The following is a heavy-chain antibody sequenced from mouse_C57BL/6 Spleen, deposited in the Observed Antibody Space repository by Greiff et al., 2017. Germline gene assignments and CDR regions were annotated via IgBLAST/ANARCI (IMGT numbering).Heavy chain of an antibody. D-gene: IGHD2-14*01. V-gene: IGHV1-39*01. CDR1: GYSFTDYN. CDR2: INPNYGTT. Sequence: EVQLQESGPELVKPGASVKISCKASGYSFTDYNMNWVKQSNGKSLEWIGVINPNYGTTSYNQKFKGKATLTVDQSSSTAYMQLNSLTSEDSAVXYCARSGLEVRYEGYAMDYWGQGTSVTVSS. J-gene: IGHJ4*01. CDR3: ARSGLEVRYEGYAMDY.